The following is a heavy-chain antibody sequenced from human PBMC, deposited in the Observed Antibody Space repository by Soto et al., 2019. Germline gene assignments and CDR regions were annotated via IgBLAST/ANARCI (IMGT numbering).Heavy chain of an antibody. J-gene: IGHJ6*03. CDR3: AKDDYTTVTNYYYYYMDV. D-gene: IGHD4-17*01. V-gene: IGHV3-23*01. CDR2: ISGSGGST. CDR1: GFTFSSYA. Sequence: GGSLRLSCAASGFTFSSYAMSWVRQAPGKGLEWVSAISGSGGSTYYADSVKGRFTISRDNSKNTLYLQMNSLRAEDTAVYYCAKDDYTTVTNYYYYYMDVWGKGTTVTVSS.